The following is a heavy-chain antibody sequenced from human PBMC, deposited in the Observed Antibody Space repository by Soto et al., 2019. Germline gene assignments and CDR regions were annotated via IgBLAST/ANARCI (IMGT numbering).Heavy chain of an antibody. V-gene: IGHV2-5*08. J-gene: IGHJ4*02. CDR1: GGSISSYYW. CDR2: IYWDDDK. D-gene: IGHD2-15*01. Sequence: TLSLTCTVSGGSISSYYWSWIRQPPGKALEWLALIYWDDDKRYSPSLKSRLTITKDTSKNQVVLTMTNMDPVDTATYYCEHSVVVAATILFDYWGQGTLVTVSS. CDR3: EHSVVVAATILFDY.